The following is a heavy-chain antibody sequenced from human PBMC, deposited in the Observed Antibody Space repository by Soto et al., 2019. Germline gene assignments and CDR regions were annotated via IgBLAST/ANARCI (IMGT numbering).Heavy chain of an antibody. J-gene: IGHJ6*03. V-gene: IGHV1-18*01. CDR1: GYTFTSYG. CDR2: ISAYNGNT. CDR3: ASGYDEPYYYYYMDV. Sequence: ASVKVSCKASGYTFTSYGISWARQAPGQGLEWMGWISAYNGNTNYAQKLQGRVTMTTDTSTSTAYMELRSLRSDDTAVYYCASGYDEPYYYYYMDVWGKGTTVTVSS. D-gene: IGHD5-12*01.